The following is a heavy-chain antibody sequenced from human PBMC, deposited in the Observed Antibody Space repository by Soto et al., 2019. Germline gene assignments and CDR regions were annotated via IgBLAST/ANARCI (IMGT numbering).Heavy chain of an antibody. CDR1: GFTFRSYG. CDR3: AKDKFLGRLDY. CDR2: ISGSGGNT. V-gene: IGHV3-23*01. J-gene: IGHJ4*02. D-gene: IGHD7-27*01. Sequence: GGSLRLSCVASGFTFRSYGMSWVRQAPGKGLEWVSAISGSGGNTYYADSVKGRFSISRDNSKNTLFLQMNSLRDEDTAVYYCAKDKFLGRLDYWGQRILVTVSS.